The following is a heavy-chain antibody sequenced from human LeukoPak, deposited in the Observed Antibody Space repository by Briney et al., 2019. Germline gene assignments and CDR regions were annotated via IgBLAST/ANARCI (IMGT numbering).Heavy chain of an antibody. J-gene: IGHJ4*02. CDR3: ARAPPGLMGLDY. CDR1: GFTFSSYE. Sequence: GGSLRLSCAASGFTFSSYEMNWVRQAPGKGLEWVSYISRSGSTMYYADSVKGRFTISRDDGKNSQYLQMNSLRAEDTAVYFCARAPPGLMGLDYWGQGTLVTVSS. V-gene: IGHV3-48*03. CDR2: ISRSGSTM. D-gene: IGHD2-8*01.